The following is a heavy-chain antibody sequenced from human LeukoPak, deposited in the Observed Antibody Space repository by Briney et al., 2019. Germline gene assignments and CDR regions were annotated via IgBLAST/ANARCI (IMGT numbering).Heavy chain of an antibody. CDR2: INPSDRST. D-gene: IGHD3-10*01. V-gene: IGHV1-46*01. CDR3: ARVRSVRGVIALDY. Sequence: ASVKVSCKTSGYSFTTSYIHWVRQAPGHGLEWMGIINPSDRSTNYAQKFQGRVTMTRDTSTSTVYMGLSSLGSDDTAVYYCARVRSVRGVIALDYWGQGTLVTVSS. CDR1: GYSFTTSY. J-gene: IGHJ4*02.